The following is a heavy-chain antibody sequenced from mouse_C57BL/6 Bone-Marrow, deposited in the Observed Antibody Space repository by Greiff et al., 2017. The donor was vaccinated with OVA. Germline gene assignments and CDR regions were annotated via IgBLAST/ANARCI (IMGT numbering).Heavy chain of an antibody. D-gene: IGHD2-3*01. CDR2: ISSGSSTI. J-gene: IGHJ4*01. CDR3: AKLYDFPLAMDY. Sequence: EVQVVESGGGLVKPGGSLKLSCAASGFTFSDYGMHWVRQAPEKGLEWVAYISSGSSTIYYADTVKGRFTISRDNAKNTLFLQMTSLRSEDTAMYYCAKLYDFPLAMDYWGQGTSVTVSS. CDR1: GFTFSDYG. V-gene: IGHV5-17*01.